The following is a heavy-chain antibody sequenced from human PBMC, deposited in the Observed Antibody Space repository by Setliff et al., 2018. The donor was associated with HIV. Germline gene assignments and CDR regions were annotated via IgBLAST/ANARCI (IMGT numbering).Heavy chain of an antibody. D-gene: IGHD6-19*01. CDR1: GFTFITST. J-gene: IGHJ4*02. Sequence: PGGSLRLSCAVSGFTFITSTMNWVRQAPGQGLEWVASISSSGSYIHFADSVKGRFTISRDNSKSTLFLQMNTLRAEDTAVYYCATDQQWLAQGWGGPHYWGQGTLVTVSS. CDR2: ISSSGSYI. CDR3: ATDQQWLAQGWGGPHY. V-gene: IGHV3-21*01.